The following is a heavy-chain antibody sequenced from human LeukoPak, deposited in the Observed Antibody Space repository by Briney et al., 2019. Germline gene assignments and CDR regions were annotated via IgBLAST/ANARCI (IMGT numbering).Heavy chain of an antibody. Sequence: PGGSLRLSCAASGFTVISNYMSWVRQAPGEGLEWVSVICSGGSTYYADSVKGRFTISRDNSKNTLYLQMNSLRAEDTAVYYCVRGDYGDYTLFDYWGQGTLVTVSS. V-gene: IGHV3-53*01. CDR2: ICSGGST. CDR1: GFTVISNY. D-gene: IGHD4-17*01. J-gene: IGHJ4*02. CDR3: VRGDYGDYTLFDY.